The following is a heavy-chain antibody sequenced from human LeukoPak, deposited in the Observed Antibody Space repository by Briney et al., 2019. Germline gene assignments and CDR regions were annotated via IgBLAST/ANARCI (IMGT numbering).Heavy chain of an antibody. CDR1: GGSISSYY. V-gene: IGHV4-59*01. J-gene: IGHJ5*02. D-gene: IGHD3-9*01. CDR2: IYYSGST. CDR3: ARGDVLRNFDWFGSLDP. Sequence: SETLSFTCNVSGGSISSYYWSWIRQPPGKGLEWIGYIYYSGSTNYNPSLKSRITMSVDTSKNQFSLKLSSVTAADTAVYYCARGDVLRNFDWFGSLDPWGQGTLVTVSS.